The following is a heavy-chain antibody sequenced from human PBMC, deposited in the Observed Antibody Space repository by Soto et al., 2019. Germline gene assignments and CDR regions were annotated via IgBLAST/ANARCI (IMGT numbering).Heavy chain of an antibody. Sequence: ASVKVSCKASGYTFTSYYMHWVRQAPGQGLEWMGIINPSGGSTSYAQKFQGRVTMTRDTSTSTVYMELSSLRSEDTAVYYCARGRVHYYDSSGPLFDPWGQGTLVTVSS. CDR2: INPSGGST. J-gene: IGHJ5*02. CDR1: GYTFTSYY. CDR3: ARGRVHYYDSSGPLFDP. V-gene: IGHV1-46*01. D-gene: IGHD3-22*01.